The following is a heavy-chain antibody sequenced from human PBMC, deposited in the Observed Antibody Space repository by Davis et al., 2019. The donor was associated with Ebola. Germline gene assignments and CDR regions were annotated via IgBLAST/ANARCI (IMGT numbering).Heavy chain of an antibody. CDR1: GGSFSGYY. CDR3: ARVGYCTGGVCYYFDL. D-gene: IGHD2-8*02. J-gene: IGHJ2*01. CDR2: IYTSGST. V-gene: IGHV4-59*10. Sequence: SETLSLTCAVYGGSFSGYYWSWIRQPAGKGLEWIGRIYTSGSTNYNPSLKSRVTMSVDPSKNQFSLKLSSVTAADTAVYYCARVGYCTGGVCYYFDLWGRGTLVTVSS.